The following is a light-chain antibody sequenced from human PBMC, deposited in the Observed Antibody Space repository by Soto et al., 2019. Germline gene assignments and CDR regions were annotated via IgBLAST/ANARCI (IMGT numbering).Light chain of an antibody. CDR2: KAS. Sequence: DIQMTQSPSTLSASVGDRVTITCRASQGISTWLAWYQQKPGKAPKLLIYKASSLEGGVPSRFSGSGSGTEFNITVSSLQPDDFATYYCQQYNTDPLTFGGGTTVEIK. V-gene: IGKV1-5*03. CDR3: QQYNTDPLT. CDR1: QGISTW. J-gene: IGKJ4*01.